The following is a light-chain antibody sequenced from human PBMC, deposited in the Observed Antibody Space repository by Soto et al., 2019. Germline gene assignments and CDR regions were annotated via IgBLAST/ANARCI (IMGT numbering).Light chain of an antibody. CDR3: QHHKSYPRT. CDR2: KAS. J-gene: IGKJ1*01. CDR1: QSIDIW. Sequence: DIQMTQSPSTLSASVGDRVTITCRASQSIDIWLAWYQQRPGKAPKLVIYKASSLEGGVPSRFSGSGSGTKFTLTISSLQPDDFATYYCQHHKSYPRTFGQGTKVDIK. V-gene: IGKV1-5*03.